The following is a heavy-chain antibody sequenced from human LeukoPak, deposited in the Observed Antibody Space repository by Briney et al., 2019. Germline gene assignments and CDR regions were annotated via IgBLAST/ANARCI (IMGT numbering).Heavy chain of an antibody. CDR1: GFTFSSYA. CDR3: AKAPGDFFNFDY. D-gene: IGHD1-14*01. V-gene: IGHV3-23*01. CDR2: ISGSGGST. Sequence: GGSLRLSCAASGFTFSSYAMSWVRQAPGKGLEWVPAISGSGGSTYYADSVKGRFTISRDNSKNTLYLQMNSLRAEDTAVYYCAKAPGDFFNFDYWGQGTLVTVSS. J-gene: IGHJ4*02.